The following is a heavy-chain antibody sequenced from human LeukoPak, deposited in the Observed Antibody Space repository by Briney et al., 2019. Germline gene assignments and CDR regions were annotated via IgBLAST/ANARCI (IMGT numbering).Heavy chain of an antibody. CDR3: TRMTTGHDY. CDR1: GVSFNDYY. J-gene: IGHJ4*02. Sequence: SETLSLTCAVSGVSFNDYYRSWVRQTPGKGLEWIGEINHSGYTNDSPSLKSRVTLSIDTSRKQFSLNLRSVTVADTGIYYCTRMTTGHDYWGQGTLVTVSS. V-gene: IGHV4-34*01. D-gene: IGHD4-17*01. CDR2: INHSGYT.